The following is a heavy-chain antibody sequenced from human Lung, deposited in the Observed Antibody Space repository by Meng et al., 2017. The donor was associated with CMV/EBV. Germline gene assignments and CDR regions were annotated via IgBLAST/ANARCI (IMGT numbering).Heavy chain of an antibody. V-gene: IGHV4-39*07. CDR3: ARDLEY. Sequence: PLQASGPGLVRPSGIRSLSCSVLGASISSSTYYWAWIRQPPGKGLELIGSLYDSGSTYYHPSLKSRVTISVDTSKTYFSLKLRSVTAADTAVYYCARDLEYWGQGTLVTVSS. J-gene: IGHJ4*02. CDR2: LYDSGST. CDR1: GASISSSTYY. D-gene: IGHD1-1*01.